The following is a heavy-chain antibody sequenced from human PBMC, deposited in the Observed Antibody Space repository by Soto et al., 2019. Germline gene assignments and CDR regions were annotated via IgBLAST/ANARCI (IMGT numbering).Heavy chain of an antibody. V-gene: IGHV3-23*01. CDR2: ISGSGGST. D-gene: IGHD2-15*01. Sequence: GGSLRLSCAASGFTFSSYAMSWVRQAPGKGLEWVSAISGSGGSTYYADSVKGRFTISRDNSKNTLYLQMNSLRAEDTAVYYCAKDHWDIVVVVAATGAHWFDPWGQGTLVTLSS. CDR3: AKDHWDIVVVVAATGAHWFDP. J-gene: IGHJ5*02. CDR1: GFTFSSYA.